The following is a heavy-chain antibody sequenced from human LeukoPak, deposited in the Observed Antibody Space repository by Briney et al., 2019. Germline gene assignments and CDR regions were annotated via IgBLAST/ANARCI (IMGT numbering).Heavy chain of an antibody. D-gene: IGHD3-9*01. V-gene: IGHV3-53*01. CDR2: IYSGGST. CDR1: GFTVSNNF. CDR3: AKGSKRYFDWLLNY. Sequence: GGSLRLSCAASGFTVSNNFMNWVRQAPGKGLEWVSLIYSGGSTYYADSVKGRFTISRDNSKNTLYLQMNSLRAEDTAVYYCAKGSKRYFDWLLNYWGQGTLVTVSS. J-gene: IGHJ4*02.